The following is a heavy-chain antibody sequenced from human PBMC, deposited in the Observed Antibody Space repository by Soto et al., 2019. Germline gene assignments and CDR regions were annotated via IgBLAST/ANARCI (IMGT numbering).Heavy chain of an antibody. Sequence: QVQLVESGGGVVQPGRSLRLSCAASGFTFSSYAMHWVRQAPGKGLEWVAVISYDGSNKYYADSVKGRFTISRDNSKNTLYLQMNSRRAEETAVYYCAREGLVPAATPWFDYWGQGTLVTVSS. D-gene: IGHD2-2*02. CDR1: GFTFSSYA. J-gene: IGHJ4*02. CDR2: ISYDGSNK. CDR3: AREGLVPAATPWFDY. V-gene: IGHV3-30-3*01.